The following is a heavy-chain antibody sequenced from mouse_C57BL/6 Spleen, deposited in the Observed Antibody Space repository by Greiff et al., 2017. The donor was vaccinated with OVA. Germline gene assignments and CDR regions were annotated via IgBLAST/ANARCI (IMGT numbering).Heavy chain of an antibody. D-gene: IGHD2-3*01. CDR2: IYPGSGNT. V-gene: IGHV1-84*01. CDR3: ERKDGYYAMDY. CDR1: GYTFTDYY. Sequence: VQLQQSGPELVKPGASVKISCKASGYTFTDYYINWLKQRPGQGLEWIGWIYPGSGNTKYNEKFKVKATLTVDTSYSTAYMQLSSLTSEDSAVYCCERKDGYYAMDYGGQGTSVTVSS. J-gene: IGHJ4*01.